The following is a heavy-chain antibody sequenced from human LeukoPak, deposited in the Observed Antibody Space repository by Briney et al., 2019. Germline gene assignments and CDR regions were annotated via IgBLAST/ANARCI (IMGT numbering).Heavy chain of an antibody. CDR1: GGSFSGYY. Sequence: PSETLSLTCAVYGGSFSGYYWSWIRQPPGKGLEWIGEINHSGSTNYNPSLKSRVTISVGTSKNQFSLKLSSVTAADTAVYYCARGLYDKYYFDYWGQGTLVTVSS. D-gene: IGHD5/OR15-5a*01. CDR2: INHSGST. CDR3: ARGLYDKYYFDY. J-gene: IGHJ4*02. V-gene: IGHV4-34*01.